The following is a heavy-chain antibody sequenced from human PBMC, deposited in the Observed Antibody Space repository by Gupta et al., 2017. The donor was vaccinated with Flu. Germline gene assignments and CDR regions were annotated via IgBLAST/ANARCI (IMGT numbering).Heavy chain of an antibody. J-gene: IGHJ6*02. CDR3: AKDRGTSYAYFGLDG. Sequence: EVQLLESGGGLVQPGGSLRLPCAVHGFTFSSYVMTWVRQAPGKGSEWVPDISGSGGSTYYADPVKGRFTISRDNSKNTLYLQMNSLRAEDTAVYYCAKDRGTSYAYFGLDGWARGTRFTVSS. V-gene: IGHV3-23*01. CDR1: GFTFSSYV. CDR2: ISGSGGST. D-gene: IGHD1-1*01.